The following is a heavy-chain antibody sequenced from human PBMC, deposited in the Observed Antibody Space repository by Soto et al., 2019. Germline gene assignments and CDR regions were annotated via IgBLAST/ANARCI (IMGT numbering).Heavy chain of an antibody. D-gene: IGHD6-19*01. Sequence: VQLVESGGGVVQPGRSLRLSCAASGFTFSSYGMHWVRQAPGKGLEWVAVIWYDGSNKYYADSVKGRFTISRDNSKNTLYLQMNSLIAEDTAVYYCARGPIGRSGIPGWFDPWGQGTLVTVSS. V-gene: IGHV3-33*01. J-gene: IGHJ5*02. CDR2: IWYDGSNK. CDR1: GFTFSSYG. CDR3: ARGPIGRSGIPGWFDP.